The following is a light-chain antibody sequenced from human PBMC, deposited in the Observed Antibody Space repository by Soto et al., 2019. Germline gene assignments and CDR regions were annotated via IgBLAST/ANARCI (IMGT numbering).Light chain of an antibody. CDR2: GAS. J-gene: IGKJ4*01. CDR1: QSVSSN. V-gene: IGKV3-15*01. Sequence: EIVMTQYPATLSVSPGERATLSCRASQSVSSNLAWYQQKPGQAPRLLSYGASTRATGIPARFSGSGSGTECTLTISSLQSEVLADYYCKQYKNWPPLTFGGGTKVAIK. CDR3: KQYKNWPPLT.